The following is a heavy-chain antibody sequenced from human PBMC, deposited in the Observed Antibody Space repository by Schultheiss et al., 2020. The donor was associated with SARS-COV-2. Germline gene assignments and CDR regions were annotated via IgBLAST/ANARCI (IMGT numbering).Heavy chain of an antibody. V-gene: IGHV1-18*04. CDR2: ISAYNGNT. D-gene: IGHD4-17*01. J-gene: IGHJ6*02. CDR3: AKATDYGDYGYYYYGMDV. CDR1: GYTFTGYY. Sequence: ASVKVSCKASGYTFTGYYMHWVRQAPGQGLEWMGWISAYNGNTNYEQKLQGRVTMTTDTSTSTAYMELRSLRSDDTAVYYCAKATDYGDYGYYYYGMDVWGQGTTVTVSS.